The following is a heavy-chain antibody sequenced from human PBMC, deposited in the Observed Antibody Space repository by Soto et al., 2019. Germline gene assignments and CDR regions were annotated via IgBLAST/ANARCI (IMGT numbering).Heavy chain of an antibody. CDR1: GFTFGDYA. D-gene: IGHD3-22*01. V-gene: IGHV3-9*01. CDR3: VRARSTDSRPDY. CDR2: ISWGSYDV. Sequence: GGSLRLSCAASGFTFGDYAMHWVRQAPGKGLEWVAGISWGSYDVGYEDSLKGRFTISRDNAKNSLFLQLDSLRAEDTAVYFCVRARSTDSRPDYWGQGTLVTVSS. J-gene: IGHJ4*02.